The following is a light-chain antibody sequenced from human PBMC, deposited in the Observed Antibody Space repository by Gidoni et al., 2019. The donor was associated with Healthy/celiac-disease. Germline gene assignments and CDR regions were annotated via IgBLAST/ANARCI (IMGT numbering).Light chain of an antibody. CDR3: QQYNNWPPLT. Sequence: EIVMTPSPAPLSLSPGERATLSCRASQSVSSNLAWYQQKPGQAPRLLIYGASTRATGIPARFSGSGSGTEFTLTISSLQSEDFAVYYCQQYNNWPPLTFGGGTKVEIK. CDR1: QSVSSN. J-gene: IGKJ4*01. CDR2: GAS. V-gene: IGKV3-15*01.